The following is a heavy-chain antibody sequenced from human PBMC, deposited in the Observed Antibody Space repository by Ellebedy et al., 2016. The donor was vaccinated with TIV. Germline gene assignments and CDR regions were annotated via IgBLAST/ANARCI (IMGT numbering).Heavy chain of an antibody. V-gene: IGHV4-59*01. CDR1: GGSISGFY. D-gene: IGHD1-26*01. J-gene: IGHJ4*03. Sequence: SETLSLTCTVSGGSISGFYWGWIRQPPGKGLEYIGNIYYSGTTNYNPSLKSRVTISVDTSKNQFSLKLSSVTAADTAVYYCARLGLGATPDYWGQGTLVTVSS. CDR2: IYYSGTT. CDR3: ARLGLGATPDY.